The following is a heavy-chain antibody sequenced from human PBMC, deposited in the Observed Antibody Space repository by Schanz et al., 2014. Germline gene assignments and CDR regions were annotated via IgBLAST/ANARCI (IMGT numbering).Heavy chain of an antibody. CDR1: GFTFSSYG. V-gene: IGHV3-30*02. CDR2: IRFDGSDK. D-gene: IGHD3-10*01. CDR3: AKDQLANYRGSGYNWFDP. Sequence: QVQLVESGGGVVQPGGSLRLSCVASGFTFSSYGMHWVRQAPGKGLEWVTFIRFDGSDKYYADSVKGRFSVSRDNSKNTLYLQMNSLRADDTAVYYCAKDQLANYRGSGYNWFDPWGQGTLVTVSS. J-gene: IGHJ5*02.